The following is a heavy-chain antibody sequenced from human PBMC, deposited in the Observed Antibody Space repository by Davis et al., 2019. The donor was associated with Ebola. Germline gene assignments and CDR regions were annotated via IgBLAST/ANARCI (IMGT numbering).Heavy chain of an antibody. V-gene: IGHV4-61*01. CDR3: ARGFLGSDGSSSWYPSGYFDY. CDR2: IYYSGST. CDR1: GGSISSSSYY. D-gene: IGHD6-13*01. J-gene: IGHJ4*02. Sequence: PSETLSLTCTVSGGSISSSSYYWSWIRQPPGKGLEWIGYIYYSGSTNYNPSLKSRVTISVDTSKNQFSLKLSSVTAADTAVYYCARGFLGSDGSSSWYPSGYFDYWGQGTLVTVSS.